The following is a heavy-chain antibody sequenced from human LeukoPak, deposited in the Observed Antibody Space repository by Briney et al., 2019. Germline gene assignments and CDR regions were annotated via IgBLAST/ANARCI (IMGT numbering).Heavy chain of an antibody. CDR3: ATNPLSGSYYDY. CDR1: GYTLTELS. J-gene: IGHJ4*02. CDR2: SDPEDGET. Sequence: ASVKLSCKVSGYTLTELSMHWVRQAPGKGLEWMGGSDPEDGETIYAQKFQGRVTMTEDTSTDTAYMELSSLRSEDTAVYYCATNPLSGSYYDYWGQGTLVTVSS. V-gene: IGHV1-24*01. D-gene: IGHD1-26*01.